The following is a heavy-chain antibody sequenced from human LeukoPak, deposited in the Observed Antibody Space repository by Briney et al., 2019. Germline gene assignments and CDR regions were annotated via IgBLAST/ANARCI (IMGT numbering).Heavy chain of an antibody. J-gene: IGHJ4*02. D-gene: IGHD2-2*01. CDR1: GFTFSSYA. Sequence: GGSLRLSCAASGFTFSSYAMSWVRQAPGKGLEWVSAISGSGGSTYYADSVKGRFTISRDNSKNTLYLQMNSLRAEDTAVYYCAKVGCSSTSCQYYFDYWGQGTLVTVSS. CDR2: ISGSGGST. CDR3: AKVGCSSTSCQYYFDY. V-gene: IGHV3-23*01.